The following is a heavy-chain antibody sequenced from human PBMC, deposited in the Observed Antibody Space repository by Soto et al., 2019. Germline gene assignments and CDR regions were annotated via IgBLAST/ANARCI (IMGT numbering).Heavy chain of an antibody. J-gene: IGHJ6*02. Sequence: QVQLVQSGAEVKKPGASVKVSCNASGYTLSDYFMHWVRQAPGQGLEWMGTINPRGGTTRYAQNFQGRVTMKSETSTSTVYMELSSLRSDDTAVFYCARGSGSFGYGMDVWGQGTTVTVSS. D-gene: IGHD3-10*01. CDR2: INPRGGTT. CDR1: GYTLSDYF. V-gene: IGHV1-46*01. CDR3: ARGSGSFGYGMDV.